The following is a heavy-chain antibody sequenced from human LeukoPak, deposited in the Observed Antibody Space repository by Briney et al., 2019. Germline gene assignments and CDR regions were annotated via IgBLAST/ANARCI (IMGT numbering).Heavy chain of an antibody. Sequence: GGSLRLSCAASGFTFSTYWMSWVRQAPGKGLEWVANIKQDGSEKYYVDSVKGRFTISRDNAKNSLYLQMNSLRAEDTALYYCAKDRSYGYGMDVWGQGTTVTVSS. CDR2: IKQDGSEK. CDR1: GFTFSTYW. D-gene: IGHD5-18*01. J-gene: IGHJ6*02. CDR3: AKDRSYGYGMDV. V-gene: IGHV3-7*03.